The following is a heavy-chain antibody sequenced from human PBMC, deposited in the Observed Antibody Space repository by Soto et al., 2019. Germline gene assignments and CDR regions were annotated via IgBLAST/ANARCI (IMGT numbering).Heavy chain of an antibody. CDR2: INPSGGST. CDR1: GYTFTSYY. D-gene: IGHD3-9*01. Sequence: ASVKVSCKASGYTFTSYYMHWVRQAPGQGLEWMGIINPSGGSTSYAQKFQGRVTMTRDTSTSTVYRELSSLRSEDTAVYYCALYDILTGYGYWGQGTLVTVSS. V-gene: IGHV1-46*01. J-gene: IGHJ4*02. CDR3: ALYDILTGYGY.